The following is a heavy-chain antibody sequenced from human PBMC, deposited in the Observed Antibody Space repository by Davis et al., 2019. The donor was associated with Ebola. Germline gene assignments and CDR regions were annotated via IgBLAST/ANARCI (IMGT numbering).Heavy chain of an antibody. J-gene: IGHJ4*02. CDR2: IYNTGST. V-gene: IGHV4-59*11. Sequence: MPSETLSLTCSVSGASISSHYWSWIRQPPGKGLEWIGYIYNTGSTNYNPSLKSRVTISVDTSKNQFSLKLSSVTAADTAVYYCARDPSGWYELDYWGQGTLVTVSS. D-gene: IGHD6-19*01. CDR3: ARDPSGWYELDY. CDR1: GASISSHY.